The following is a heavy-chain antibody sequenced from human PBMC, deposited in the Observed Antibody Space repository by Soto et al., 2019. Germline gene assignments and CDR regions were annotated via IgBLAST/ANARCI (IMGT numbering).Heavy chain of an antibody. D-gene: IGHD2-15*01. CDR3: ARIPRYSYATSDPLDN. CDR1: GGTFNTYT. CDR2: ILPIMGSV. J-gene: IGHJ4*02. Sequence: SVKVSCKASGGTFNTYTFSWVRQAPGQGLEWMGSILPIMGSVNYAHDFRGRLSITADPSTTTAYMELTSLTSHDTAMYYCARIPRYSYATSDPLDNWGQGTLVTVSS. V-gene: IGHV1-69*08.